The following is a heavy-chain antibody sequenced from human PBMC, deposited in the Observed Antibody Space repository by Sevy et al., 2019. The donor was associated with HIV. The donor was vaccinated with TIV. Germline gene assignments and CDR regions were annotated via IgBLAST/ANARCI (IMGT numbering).Heavy chain of an antibody. CDR3: ARDSPPRRRPYYYYGMDV. Sequence: GGSLRLSCAASGFTFSSYEMNWVRQAPGKGLEWVSYISSSGSTIYYADSVKGRFTISRDNAKNSLYLQMNSLRAEDTAVYYCARDSPPRRRPYYYYGMDVWGQGTTVTVSS. J-gene: IGHJ6*02. CDR2: ISSSGSTI. CDR1: GFTFSSYE. V-gene: IGHV3-48*03.